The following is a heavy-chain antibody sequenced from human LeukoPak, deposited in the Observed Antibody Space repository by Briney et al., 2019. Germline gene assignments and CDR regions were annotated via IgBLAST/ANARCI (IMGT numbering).Heavy chain of an antibody. CDR3: AREPTVGTPPA. Sequence: GGSLRLSCAASGFTFSIYSINWVRQAPVKGLEWVSSISSSSSYIYYADSVKGRFTISRDNAKNSLYLHMNSLRADDTAVYFCAREPTVGTPPAWGQGTLVTVSS. J-gene: IGHJ4*02. CDR1: GFTFSIYS. V-gene: IGHV3-21*01. CDR2: ISSSSSYI. D-gene: IGHD4-23*01.